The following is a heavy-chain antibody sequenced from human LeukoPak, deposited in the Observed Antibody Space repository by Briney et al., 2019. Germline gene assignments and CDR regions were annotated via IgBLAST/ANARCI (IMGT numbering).Heavy chain of an antibody. J-gene: IGHJ3*02. CDR1: GFTFDDYA. CDR2: ISWNSGSI. D-gene: IGHD3-22*01. CDR3: AKVGYYDSSGYYAHAFDI. Sequence: GGSLRLSCAASGFTFDDYAMHWARQAPGKGLEWVSGISWNSGSIGYADSVKGRFTNSRDNAKNSLYLQMNSLRAEDTALYYCAKVGYYDSSGYYAHAFDIWGQGTMVTVSS. V-gene: IGHV3-9*01.